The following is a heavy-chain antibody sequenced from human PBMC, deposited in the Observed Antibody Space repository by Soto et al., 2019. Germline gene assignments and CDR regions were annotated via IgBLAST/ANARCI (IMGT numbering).Heavy chain of an antibody. D-gene: IGHD3-16*01. CDR2: IYYSGST. J-gene: IGHJ4*02. V-gene: IGHV4-39*01. CDR3: ARHPSLGELLGPFNY. CDR1: GGSISSSRYY. Sequence: SETLSLTCTVSGGSISSSRYYWGWIRQPPGKGLEWIGSIYYSGSTYYNPSLKSRVTISVDTSKNQFSLKLSSVTAADTAVYYCARHPSLGELLGPFNYWGQGTLVT.